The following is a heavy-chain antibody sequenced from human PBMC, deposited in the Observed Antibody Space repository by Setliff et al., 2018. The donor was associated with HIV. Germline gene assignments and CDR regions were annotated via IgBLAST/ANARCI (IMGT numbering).Heavy chain of an antibody. Sequence: SETLSLTCTVSGDSINTHYWSWIRQPPGKGLEWMGCISHSGNTNFNPSLNSRVTISLDTSKNQFSLRLTSLTAADTAIYYCARSTVGAGASFPWGRGSLVTVSS. CDR3: ARSTVGAGASFP. D-gene: IGHD1-26*01. CDR2: ISHSGNT. V-gene: IGHV4-59*11. J-gene: IGHJ5*02. CDR1: GDSINTHY.